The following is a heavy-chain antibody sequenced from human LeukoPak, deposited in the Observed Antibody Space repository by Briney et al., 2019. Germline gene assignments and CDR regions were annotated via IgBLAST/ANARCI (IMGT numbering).Heavy chain of an antibody. CDR3: ARGGIQLWLTDY. Sequence: GRSLRLSCAASGFTFSSYGMHWVRQAPGKGLEWVAVISYDGSNKYYADSVKGRFTISRDNSKNTLYLQMNSLRAEDTAVYYCARGGIQLWLTDYWGQGTLVTVSP. V-gene: IGHV3-30*19. J-gene: IGHJ4*02. CDR1: GFTFSSYG. CDR2: ISYDGSNK. D-gene: IGHD5-18*01.